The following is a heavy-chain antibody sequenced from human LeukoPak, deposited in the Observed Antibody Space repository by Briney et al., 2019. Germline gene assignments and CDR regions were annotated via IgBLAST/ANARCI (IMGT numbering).Heavy chain of an antibody. V-gene: IGHV3-48*01. CDR2: ISSSSSII. D-gene: IGHD3-3*01. J-gene: IGHJ5*02. CDR3: ARDPPGVWSGYH. CDR1: GFTFSSYS. Sequence: GGSLRLSCAASGFTFSSYSMNWVRQAPGRGLEWVSYISSSSSIIYYADSVKGRFTISRDNAKNSLYLQMNSLRAEDTAVYYCARDPPGVWSGYHWGQGTLVTVSS.